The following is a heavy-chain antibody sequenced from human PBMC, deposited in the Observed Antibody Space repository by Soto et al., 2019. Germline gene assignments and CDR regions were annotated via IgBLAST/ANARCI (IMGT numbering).Heavy chain of an antibody. D-gene: IGHD6-13*01. CDR3: AHSNGWQQLVKTPNFDY. CDR1: GFSLSTSGVG. CDR2: IYWDDDK. V-gene: IGHV2-5*02. J-gene: IGHJ4*02. Sequence: SGPTLVNPTQTLTLACTFSGFSLSTSGVGVGWIRQPPGKALEWLALIYWDDDKRYSPSLKSRLTITKDTSKNQVVLTMTNMDPVDTATYYCAHSNGWQQLVKTPNFDYWGQGTLVTVSS.